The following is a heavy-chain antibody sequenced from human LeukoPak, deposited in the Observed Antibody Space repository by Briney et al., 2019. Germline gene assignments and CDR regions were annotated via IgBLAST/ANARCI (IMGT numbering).Heavy chain of an antibody. CDR1: GFTFTNYA. D-gene: IGHD2-15*01. Sequence: GGSLRLSCLASGFTFTNYAMGWARQAPGKGLEWVSAMSSSDDGRYYAASVRGRFTISRDTSRSTLYLQMNSLRAEDAAVYYCAKAPVTSCRGAFCYPFDYWGQGTLVTVSS. CDR3: AKAPVTSCRGAFCYPFDY. J-gene: IGHJ4*02. CDR2: MSSSDDGR. V-gene: IGHV3-23*01.